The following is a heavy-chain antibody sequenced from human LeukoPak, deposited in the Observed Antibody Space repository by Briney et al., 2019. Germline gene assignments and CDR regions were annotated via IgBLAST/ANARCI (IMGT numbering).Heavy chain of an antibody. D-gene: IGHD5-18*01. CDR1: GGSISSGSYY. V-gene: IGHV4-61*02. Sequence: SQTLSLTCTVSGGSISSGSYYWSWIRQPAGKGLEWIGRIYTSGSTNYNPSLKSRVTISVDTSKNQFSLKLSSVTTADTAVYYCARITSMATASDYWGQGILVTVSS. J-gene: IGHJ4*02. CDR2: IYTSGST. CDR3: ARITSMATASDY.